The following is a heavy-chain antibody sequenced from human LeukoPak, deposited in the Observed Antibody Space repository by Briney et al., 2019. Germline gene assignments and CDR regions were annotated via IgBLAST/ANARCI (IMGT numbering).Heavy chain of an antibody. CDR3: AKSGPYCSSTSCNYFDY. Sequence: GGSLRLSCAASGFIFSSYAMHWVRQAPGKGLEWVAVISYDGSNKYYADSVKGRFTISRDNSKNTLYLQMNSLRAEDTAVYYCAKSGPYCSSTSCNYFDYWGQGTLVTVSS. V-gene: IGHV3-30-3*02. CDR1: GFIFSSYA. CDR2: ISYDGSNK. D-gene: IGHD2-2*01. J-gene: IGHJ4*02.